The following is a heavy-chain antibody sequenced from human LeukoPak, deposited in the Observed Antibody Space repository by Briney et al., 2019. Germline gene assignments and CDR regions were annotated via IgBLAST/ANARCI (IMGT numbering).Heavy chain of an antibody. CDR1: GGSFSGYY. D-gene: IGHD5-24*01. CDR3: ARGRGYNSFDY. CDR2: INHSGSS. Sequence: PSETLSLTCAVYGGSFSGYYWSWIRQPPGKGLEWIGEINHSGSSNYNPSLKSRVTISVDTSKNQFSLKLSSVAAADTAFYYCARGRGYNSFDYWGQGTLVTVSS. J-gene: IGHJ4*02. V-gene: IGHV4-34*01.